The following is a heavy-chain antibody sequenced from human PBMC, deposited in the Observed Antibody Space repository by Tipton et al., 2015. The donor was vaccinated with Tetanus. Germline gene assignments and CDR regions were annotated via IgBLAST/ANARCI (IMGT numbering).Heavy chain of an antibody. Sequence: TLSLTCTVSGGSISSYYWSWIRQPPWKGLEWIGYIYYSGSTNYNPSLKSRVTISVDTSKNQFSLKLSSVTAADTAVYYCARAGGGSWGNFDYWGQGTLVTVSS. D-gene: IGHD6-13*01. CDR3: ARAGGGSWGNFDY. V-gene: IGHV4-59*01. CDR2: IYYSGST. CDR1: GGSISSYY. J-gene: IGHJ4*02.